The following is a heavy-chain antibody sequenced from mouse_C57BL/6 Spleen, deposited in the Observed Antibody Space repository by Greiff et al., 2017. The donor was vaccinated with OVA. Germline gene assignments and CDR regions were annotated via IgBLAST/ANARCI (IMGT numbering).Heavy chain of an antibody. D-gene: IGHD1-1*01. CDR1: GYTFTSYW. CDR3: ARSITTVVARGALDY. J-gene: IGHJ2*01. CDR2: IDPNSGGT. V-gene: IGHV1-72*01. Sequence: VQLQQPGAELVKPGASVKLSCKASGYTFTSYWMHWVKQRPGRGLAWIGRIDPNSGGTKYNEKFKSKATLTVDKPSSTAYMQLSSLTSEDSAGYYCARSITTVVARGALDYWGQGTTLTVSS.